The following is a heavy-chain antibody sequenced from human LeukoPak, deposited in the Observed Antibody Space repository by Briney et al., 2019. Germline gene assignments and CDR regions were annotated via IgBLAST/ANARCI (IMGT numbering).Heavy chain of an antibody. CDR1: GGTFSSYA. CDR3: ARERGGQWLVTESPEYYFDY. CDR2: IIPIFGTA. V-gene: IGHV1-69*13. J-gene: IGHJ4*02. D-gene: IGHD6-19*01. Sequence: ASVKVSCKASGGTFSSYAISWVRQAPGQGLEWMGGIIPIFGTANYAQEFQGRVTITADESTSTAYMELSSLRSEDTAVYYCARERGGQWLVTESPEYYFDYWGQGTLVTVSS.